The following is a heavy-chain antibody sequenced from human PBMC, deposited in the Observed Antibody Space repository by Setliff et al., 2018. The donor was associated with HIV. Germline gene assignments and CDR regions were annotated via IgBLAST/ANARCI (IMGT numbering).Heavy chain of an antibody. CDR1: GGSISSYY. J-gene: IGHJ4*02. V-gene: IGHV4-59*01. CDR3: ASAGSGTRAPPRY. D-gene: IGHD1-1*01. Sequence: PSETLSLTCTVSGGSISSYYWSWIRQPPGEGLEWLGYIFYSGSTNYNPSLKSRVTISLDTSKNQFSLKLTSVTAADTAVYYCASAGSGTRAPPRYWGQGTLVTVSS. CDR2: IFYSGST.